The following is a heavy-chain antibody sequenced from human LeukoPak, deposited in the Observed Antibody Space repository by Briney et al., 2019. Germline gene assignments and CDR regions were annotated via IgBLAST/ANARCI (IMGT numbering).Heavy chain of an antibody. CDR2: ISDSGGYT. CDR3: AKGVVRYYYMDV. D-gene: IGHD2-15*01. CDR1: GFTFSDYA. V-gene: IGHV3-23*01. J-gene: IGHJ6*03. Sequence: GGSLRLSCAASGFTFSDYAMSWVRQAPGKGLEWVSGISDSGGYTYYADSVKGRITISRDHSKNTLYLQMNSLRAEDTAVYYCAKGVVRYYYMDVWGKGTTVTVSS.